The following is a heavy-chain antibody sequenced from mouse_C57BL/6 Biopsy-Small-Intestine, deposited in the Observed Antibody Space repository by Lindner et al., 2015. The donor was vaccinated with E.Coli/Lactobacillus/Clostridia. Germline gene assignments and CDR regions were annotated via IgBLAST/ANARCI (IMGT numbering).Heavy chain of an antibody. D-gene: IGHD2-3*01. J-gene: IGHJ2*01. CDR2: INPYNGGT. CDR3: ARDGYFYFDY. Sequence: EVQLQESGPVLVKPGASVKMSCKASGYTFTDYFMNWVKQSHGKSLEWIGVINPYNGGTNYNLKFKGKATLTVDKSSSTAYMELNSLTSEDSAVYYCARDGYFYFDYWGQGTTLTVSS. CDR1: GYTFTDYF. V-gene: IGHV1-19*01.